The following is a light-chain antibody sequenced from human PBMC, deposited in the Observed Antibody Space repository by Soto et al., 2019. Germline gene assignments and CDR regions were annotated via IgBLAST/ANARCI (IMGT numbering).Light chain of an antibody. CDR3: QQLNSYPPT. V-gene: IGKV1-9*01. Sequence: IQLTQSPSSLSASVGYRVTITCRSSQGISSYLAWYQQKPGKAPKLLIYAASTLQSGVPSRFSGSGSGTDFTLTISSLQHEDFATYYCQQLNSYPPTFGGGTKVDIK. J-gene: IGKJ4*01. CDR2: AAS. CDR1: QGISSY.